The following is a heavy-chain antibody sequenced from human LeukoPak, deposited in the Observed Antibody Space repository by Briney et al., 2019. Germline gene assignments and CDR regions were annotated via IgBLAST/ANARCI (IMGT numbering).Heavy chain of an antibody. CDR3: ARDFRIAAAGPSY. Sequence: GASVKVSCKASGYTFTGYYMYWVRQAPGQGLEWMGWINPNSGGTNYTQKFQGRVTMTRDTSISTAYMELSRLRSDDTAVYYCARDFRIAAAGPSYWGQGTLVTVSS. CDR2: INPNSGGT. D-gene: IGHD6-13*01. V-gene: IGHV1-2*02. J-gene: IGHJ4*02. CDR1: GYTFTGYY.